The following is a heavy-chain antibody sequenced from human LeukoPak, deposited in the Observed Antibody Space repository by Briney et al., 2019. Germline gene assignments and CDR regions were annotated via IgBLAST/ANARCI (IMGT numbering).Heavy chain of an antibody. J-gene: IGHJ4*02. CDR3: ARVCNPGSSGCPGDY. Sequence: GGSLRLSCAASGFTFSNAWMNWVRQAPGKGLEWVSVIYSGGSTYYADSVKGRFTISRDNSKNTLYLQMNSLRAEDTAVYYCARVCNPGSSGCPGDYWGQGTLVSVSS. CDR1: GFTFSNAW. CDR2: IYSGGST. D-gene: IGHD6-19*01. V-gene: IGHV3-53*01.